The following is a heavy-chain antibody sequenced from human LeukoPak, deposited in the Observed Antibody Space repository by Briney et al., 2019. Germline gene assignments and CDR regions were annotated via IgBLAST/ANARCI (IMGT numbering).Heavy chain of an antibody. V-gene: IGHV3-21*01. J-gene: IGHJ4*02. CDR1: GFTLSSYS. Sequence: GGSLRLSCAASGFTLSSYSMNWVRQAPGKGREWGSSISSRSSYIYYADSVKGRFTISRDNAKNSLYLQMNSLRAEDKAVYYCAREPLIYDILTGYYLGYYFDYWGQGTLVTVSS. CDR2: ISSRSSYI. D-gene: IGHD3-9*01. CDR3: AREPLIYDILTGYYLGYYFDY.